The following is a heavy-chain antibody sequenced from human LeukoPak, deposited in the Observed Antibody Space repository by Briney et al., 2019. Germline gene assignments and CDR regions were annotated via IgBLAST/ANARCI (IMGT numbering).Heavy chain of an antibody. CDR2: IYPDDSDT. CDR3: ARRLRWFGELIPPDY. CDR1: GYSFTSYW. D-gene: IGHD3-10*01. V-gene: IGHV5-51*01. Sequence: GESLQISCKGSGYSFTSYWIGWVRQMPGKGLEWMGIIYPDDSDTRYSPSFQGQVTISADKSISTAYLQWSSLKASDTAMYYCARRLRWFGELIPPDYWGQGTLVTVSS. J-gene: IGHJ4*02.